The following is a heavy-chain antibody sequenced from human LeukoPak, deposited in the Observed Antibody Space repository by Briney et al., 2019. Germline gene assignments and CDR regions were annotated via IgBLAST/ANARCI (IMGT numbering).Heavy chain of an antibody. CDR3: ARDRDSYGYVTTFDH. CDR1: GGTFSSYA. J-gene: IGHJ4*02. D-gene: IGHD5-18*01. V-gene: IGHV1-69*05. CDR2: IIPIFGTA. Sequence: SVKVSCKASGGTFSSYAISWVRQAPGQGLEWMGRIIPIFGTANYAQKFQGRVTITTDESTSTAYMELSSLRSEDTAVYYCARDRDSYGYVTTFDHWGQGTLVTVSS.